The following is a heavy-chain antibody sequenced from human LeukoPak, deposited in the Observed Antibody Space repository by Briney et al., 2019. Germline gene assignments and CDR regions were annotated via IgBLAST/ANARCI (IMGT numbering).Heavy chain of an antibody. CDR1: GGTISSYY. J-gene: IGHJ5*02. V-gene: IGHV4-59*08. CDR2: MLYSGST. D-gene: IGHD5-12*01. CDR3: ARQGGRGAYDAWYSVP. Sequence: SETLSLTCAVSGGTISSYYWSWIRQPPGKGLEWIGYMLYSGSTSYNPSLMSRGPISIGAYNSQFSLKLTPVTGADTALYSCARQGGRGAYDAWYSVPWGAGALVTVSP.